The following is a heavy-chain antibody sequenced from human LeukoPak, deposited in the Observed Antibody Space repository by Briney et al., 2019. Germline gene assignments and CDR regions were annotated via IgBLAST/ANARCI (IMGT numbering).Heavy chain of an antibody. Sequence: SETLSLTCAVYGGSFSGYYWSWIRQPPGKGLEWIGEINHSGSTNYNPSLKSRVTISVDTSKNQFSLKLSSVTAADTAMYYCARGYYYDSSGQPPGGFDYWGQGTLVTVSS. J-gene: IGHJ4*02. V-gene: IGHV4-34*01. CDR2: INHSGST. CDR1: GGSFSGYY. D-gene: IGHD3-22*01. CDR3: ARGYYYDSSGQPPGGFDY.